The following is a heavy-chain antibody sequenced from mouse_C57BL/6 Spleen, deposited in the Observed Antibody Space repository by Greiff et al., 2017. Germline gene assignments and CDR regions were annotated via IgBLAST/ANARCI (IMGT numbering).Heavy chain of an antibody. CDR1: GYTFTSYW. V-gene: IGHV1-52*01. CDR2: IDPSDSDT. Sequence: QVQLQQPGAELVRPGSSVKLSCKASGYTFTSYWMHWVKQRPIHGLEWIGNIDPSDSDTHYNQKFKDKATLTVDKSSSTAYMQLSSLTSEDAAVYYCASWGSDYLDDWGQGNSRKVSS. D-gene: IGHD1-1*01. J-gene: IGHJ2*03. CDR3: ASWGSDYLDD.